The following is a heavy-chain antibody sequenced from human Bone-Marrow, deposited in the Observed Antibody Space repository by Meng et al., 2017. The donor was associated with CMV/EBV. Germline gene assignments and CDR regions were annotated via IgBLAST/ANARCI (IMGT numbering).Heavy chain of an antibody. D-gene: IGHD2-8*01. CDR1: GYTFTSYD. CDR2: MNPNSGNT. CDR3: ARGTIVLMVYALDY. Sequence: ASVKVSCKASGYTFTSYDINWVRQATGQGLEWMGWMNPNSGNTGYAQKFQGRVTMTRNTSISTAYMELSSLRSEDTAVYYRARGTIVLMVYALDYWGQGTLVTVSS. J-gene: IGHJ4*02. V-gene: IGHV1-8*01.